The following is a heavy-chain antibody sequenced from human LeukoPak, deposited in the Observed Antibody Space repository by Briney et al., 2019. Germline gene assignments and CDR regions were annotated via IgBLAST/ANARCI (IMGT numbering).Heavy chain of an antibody. CDR3: AKAYSSSWENYYYMDV. J-gene: IGHJ6*03. CDR2: ISWNSGSI. V-gene: IGHV3-9*03. CDR1: GFTFDDYA. D-gene: IGHD6-6*01. Sequence: PGGSLRLSCAASGFTFDDYAMHWVRQAPGKGLEWVSGISWNSGSIGYADSVKGRFTISRDNAKNSLYLQMNSLRAEDMALYYCAKAYSSSWENYYYMDVWGKGTTVTVSS.